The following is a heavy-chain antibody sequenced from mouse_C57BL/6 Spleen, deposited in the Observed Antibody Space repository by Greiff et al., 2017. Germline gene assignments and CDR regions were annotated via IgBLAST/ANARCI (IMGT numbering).Heavy chain of an antibody. CDR1: GYSITSDY. CDR3: ARYKASYGSSYVGYFDV. V-gene: IGHV3-8*01. Sequence: DVKLVESGPGLAKPSQTLSLTCSVTGYSITSDYWNWIRKFPGNKLEYMGYISYSGSTYYNPSLKSRISITRDTSKNQYYLQLNSVTTEDTATYYCARYKASYGSSYVGYFDVWGTGTTVTVSS. J-gene: IGHJ1*03. CDR2: ISYSGST. D-gene: IGHD1-1*01.